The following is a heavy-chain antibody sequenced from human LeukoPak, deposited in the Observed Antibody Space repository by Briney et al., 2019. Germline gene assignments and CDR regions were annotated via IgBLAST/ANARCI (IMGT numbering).Heavy chain of an antibody. V-gene: IGHV4-38-2*01. Sequence: SETLSLTCAVSGYSISSGYYWGWIRQPPGKGLEWIGSIYHSGSTYYNPSLKSRVTISVDTSKNQFSLKLSSVTAADTAVYYCARLLETGDNWFDPWGQGTLVTVSS. CDR3: ARLLETGDNWFDP. CDR1: GYSISSGYY. J-gene: IGHJ5*02. CDR2: IYHSGST. D-gene: IGHD7-27*01.